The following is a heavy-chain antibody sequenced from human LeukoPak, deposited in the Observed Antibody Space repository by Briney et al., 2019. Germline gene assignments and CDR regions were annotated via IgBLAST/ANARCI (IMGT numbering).Heavy chain of an antibody. CDR3: VRDRQLKIESGSFTPLGY. V-gene: IGHV1-18*01. J-gene: IGHJ4*02. D-gene: IGHD1-26*01. Sequence: ASVKVSCKASGYTFTNYGITWVRQAPGQGLEWMGWISPYNGNTNYAQKLQGRVTMTADTSTRTAYMELRSLRSDDTAVYYCVRDRQLKIESGSFTPLGYWGQGTLVTVSS. CDR2: ISPYNGNT. CDR1: GYTFTNYG.